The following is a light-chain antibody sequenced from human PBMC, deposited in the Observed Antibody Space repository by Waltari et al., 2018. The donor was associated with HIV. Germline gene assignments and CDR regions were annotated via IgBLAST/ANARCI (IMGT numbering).Light chain of an antibody. CDR1: QDISNY. Sequence: DIQMTQSPSSLSASVGDRVTITCQASQDISNYLNWYQQKPGKAPKLLIYDASNLETGVPSRFSGSGSGTDFTFTISSLQPEDIATYYCQQYDNLFWTFGPGTKVDIK. CDR2: DAS. V-gene: IGKV1-33*01. CDR3: QQYDNLFWT. J-gene: IGKJ3*01.